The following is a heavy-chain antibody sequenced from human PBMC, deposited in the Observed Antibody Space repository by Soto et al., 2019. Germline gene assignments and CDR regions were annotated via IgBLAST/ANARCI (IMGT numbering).Heavy chain of an antibody. V-gene: IGHV3-13*01. CDR3: ARDSRSGWYDY. Sequence: RGSLRLSCAASGFTFSSYDMHWVRQATGKGLEWVSAIGTAGDTYYPGSVKGRFTISRENAKNSLYLQMNSLRAGDTAVYYCARDSRSGWYDYWGQGTLVTVSS. D-gene: IGHD6-19*01. J-gene: IGHJ4*02. CDR2: IGTAGDT. CDR1: GFTFSSYD.